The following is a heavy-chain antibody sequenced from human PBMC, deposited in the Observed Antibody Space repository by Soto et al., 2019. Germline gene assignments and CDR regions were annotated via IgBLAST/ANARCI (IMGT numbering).Heavy chain of an antibody. Sequence: GASVKVSCKASGYTFTSYGISWVRQAPGQGLEWMGWISAYNGNTNYAQKLQGRVTMTTDTSTSTAYMELRSLRSDDTAVYYCARDSAYVDIVATPNYCYYYDMDVWGQGTTLTVSS. J-gene: IGHJ6*02. D-gene: IGHD5-12*01. CDR2: ISAYNGNT. V-gene: IGHV1-18*01. CDR1: GYTFTSYG. CDR3: ARDSAYVDIVATPNYCYYYDMDV.